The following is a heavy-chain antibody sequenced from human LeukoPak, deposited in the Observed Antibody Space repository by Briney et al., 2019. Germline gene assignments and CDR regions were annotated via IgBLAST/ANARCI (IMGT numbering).Heavy chain of an antibody. CDR2: IIPILGIA. CDR3: ASYPERGDIDGRYSGEGAFDY. D-gene: IGHD3-10*01. CDR1: GGTFSSYA. J-gene: IGHJ4*02. V-gene: IGHV1-69*04. Sequence: GSSVKVSCKASGGTFSSYAISWVRQAPGQGLEWMGRIIPILGIANYAQKFQGRVTITADKSTSTAYMELSSLRSEDTAVYYCASYPERGDIDGRYSGEGAFDYWGQGTLVTVSS.